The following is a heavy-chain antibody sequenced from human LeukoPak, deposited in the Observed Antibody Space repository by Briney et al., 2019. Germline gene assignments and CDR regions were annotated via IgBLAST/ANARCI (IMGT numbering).Heavy chain of an antibody. V-gene: IGHV3-30*02. CDR3: AKGRFVEWLRFDY. CDR2: IRYDGSNK. Sequence: GGSLRLSFAASGFTFSRIGMHGVRQAPGKGLEWVAFIRYDGSNKYYADSVKGRFTISRDNSKNTLYLQMNSLRAEDTAVYYCAKGRFVEWLRFDYWGQGTLVTVSS. J-gene: IGHJ4*02. D-gene: IGHD3-3*01. CDR1: GFTFSRIG.